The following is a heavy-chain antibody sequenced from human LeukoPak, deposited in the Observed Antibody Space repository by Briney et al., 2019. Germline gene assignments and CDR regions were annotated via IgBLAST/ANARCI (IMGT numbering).Heavy chain of an antibody. Sequence: GASVKVSCKASGYTFTSYAMHWVRQAPGQRLEWMGWINAGNGNTKYSQKFQGRVTITRDTSASTAYMELSSLRSEDTAVYYCARLTETTVVTPGHFDYWGQGTLVTVSS. CDR1: GYTFTSYA. CDR3: ARLTETTVVTPGHFDY. J-gene: IGHJ4*02. CDR2: INAGNGNT. D-gene: IGHD4-23*01. V-gene: IGHV1-3*01.